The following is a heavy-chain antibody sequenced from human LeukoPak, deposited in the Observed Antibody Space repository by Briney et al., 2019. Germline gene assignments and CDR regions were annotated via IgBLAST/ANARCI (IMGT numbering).Heavy chain of an antibody. Sequence: GGSLRLSCAASGFTFSSYAMSWVRQAPGKGLVWVSAISGSGGTTYYADSVKGRFTISRENSRNTLYLLMNSLRAEDTAMYYCAKKNLIFGALYIWGQGTMVTVSS. CDR1: GFTFSSYA. V-gene: IGHV3-23*01. CDR2: ISGSGGTT. D-gene: IGHD3-3*01. CDR3: AKKNLIFGALYI. J-gene: IGHJ3*02.